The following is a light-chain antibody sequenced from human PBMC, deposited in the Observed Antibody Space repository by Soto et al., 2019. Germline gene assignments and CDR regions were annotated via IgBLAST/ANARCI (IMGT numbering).Light chain of an antibody. CDR2: DAS. Sequence: EIVLTQSPDILSLSPGERATLSCRASQSVSSYLAWYQQKPGQAPRLLIYDASNRATGIPARFSGSGSGTDFTLTISSLEPADFAVYYCQQRSNWPVTFGQGTRVEIK. CDR1: QSVSSY. V-gene: IGKV3-11*01. CDR3: QQRSNWPVT. J-gene: IGKJ1*01.